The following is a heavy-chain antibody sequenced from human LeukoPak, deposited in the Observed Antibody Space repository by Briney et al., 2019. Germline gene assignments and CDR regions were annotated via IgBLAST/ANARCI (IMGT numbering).Heavy chain of an antibody. D-gene: IGHD2-8*02. CDR3: ARIDTGGADC. V-gene: IGHV4-31*03. CDR2: ISYSGST. Sequence: SETLSLTCTVSGGSVNSGGSYWSWIRQHPGKGLEWIGYISYSGSTYYSPSLKSRITISVDTPKNQFSLKLSSVTAADTAVYYCARIDTGGADCWGQGTLVTVSS. J-gene: IGHJ4*02. CDR1: GGSVNSGGSY.